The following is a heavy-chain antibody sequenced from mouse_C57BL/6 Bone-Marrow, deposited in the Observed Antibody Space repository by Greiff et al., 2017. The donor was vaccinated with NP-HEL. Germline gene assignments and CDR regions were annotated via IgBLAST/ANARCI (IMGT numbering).Heavy chain of an antibody. CDR3: AREKDYYSNYFYAMDY. V-gene: IGHV1-80*01. J-gene: IGHJ4*01. CDR2: IYPGDGDT. CDR1: GYAFSSYW. D-gene: IGHD2-5*01. Sequence: VQLQQSGAELVKPGASVKISCKASGYAFSSYWMNWVKQRPGKGLEWIGQIYPGDGDTNYNGKFKGKATLTADKSSSTAYMQLSSLTSEDSAVYFCAREKDYYSNYFYAMDYWGQGTSVTVSS.